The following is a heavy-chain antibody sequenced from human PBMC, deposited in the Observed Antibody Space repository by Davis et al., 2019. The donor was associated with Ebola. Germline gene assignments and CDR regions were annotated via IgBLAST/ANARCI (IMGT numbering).Heavy chain of an antibody. CDR3: ARRRITMIVVANDAFDI. V-gene: IGHV3-11*01. D-gene: IGHD3-22*01. J-gene: IGHJ3*02. CDR1: GFTFSDYY. Sequence: GESLKISCAASGFTFSDYYMSWIRQAPGKGLEWVSYISSSGSTIYYADSVKGRFTISRDNAKNSLYLQMNSLRAEDTAVYYCARRRITMIVVANDAFDIWGQGTMVTVSS. CDR2: ISSSGSTI.